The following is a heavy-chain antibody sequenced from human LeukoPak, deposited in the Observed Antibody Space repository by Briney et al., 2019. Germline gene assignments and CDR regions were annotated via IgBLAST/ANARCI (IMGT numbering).Heavy chain of an antibody. CDR2: IYYSGST. CDR3: ARDAFREAFDI. CDR1: GGSMSSYY. Sequence: SGTLSLTCTVSGGSMSSYYWSWIRQPPGKGLEWIGYIYYSGSTYYNPSLKSRVTISVDTSKNQFSLKLSSVTAADTAVYYCARDAFREAFDIWAKGQWSPSLQ. V-gene: IGHV4-59*12. J-gene: IGHJ3*02.